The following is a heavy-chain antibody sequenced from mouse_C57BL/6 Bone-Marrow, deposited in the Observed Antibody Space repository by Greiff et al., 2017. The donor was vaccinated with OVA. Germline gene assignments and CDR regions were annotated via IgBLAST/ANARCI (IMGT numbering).Heavy chain of an antibody. Sequence: VQLQQPGAELVKPGASVKLSCKASGYTFPSYWMQWVKQRPGQGLEWIGELDPSDSYTNYNQKFKGKATLTVDTSSSTAYMQLSSLTSEDSAVYYCARPLLLRPFDYWGQGTTLTVSS. CDR3: ARPLLLRPFDY. D-gene: IGHD1-1*01. CDR2: LDPSDSYT. CDR1: GYTFPSYW. V-gene: IGHV1-50*01. J-gene: IGHJ2*01.